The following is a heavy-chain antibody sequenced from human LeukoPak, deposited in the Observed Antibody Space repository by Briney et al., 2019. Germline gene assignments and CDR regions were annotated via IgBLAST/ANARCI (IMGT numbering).Heavy chain of an antibody. Sequence: PGGSLRLSCVASGFTFSSDAMHWVRQTPGKGLEWVSSISSRSTYIYHADSVKGRFTISRDNAKNSLFLQMNSLRAEDTAVYYCARDRLGELSPHDYWGQGTLVTVSS. V-gene: IGHV3-21*01. CDR3: ARDRLGELSPHDY. CDR2: ISSRSTYI. CDR1: GFTFSSDA. D-gene: IGHD3-16*02. J-gene: IGHJ4*02.